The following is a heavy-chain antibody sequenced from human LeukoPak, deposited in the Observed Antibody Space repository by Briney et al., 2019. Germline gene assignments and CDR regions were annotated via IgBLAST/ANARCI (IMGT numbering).Heavy chain of an antibody. CDR3: ASPGSYGGTFDY. J-gene: IGHJ4*02. D-gene: IGHD4-23*01. CDR1: GGSFSGYY. CDR2: INHSGST. V-gene: IGHV4-34*01. Sequence: TPSETLSLTCAVYGGSFSGYYWSWIRQPPGKGLEWIGEINHSGSTNYNPSLKSRVTISVDTSKNQFSLKLSSVTAADTAVYYCASPGSYGGTFDYWGQGTLVTVSS.